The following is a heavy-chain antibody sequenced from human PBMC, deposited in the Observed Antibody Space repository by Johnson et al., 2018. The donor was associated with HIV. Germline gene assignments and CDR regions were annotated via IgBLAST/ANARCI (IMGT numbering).Heavy chain of an antibody. J-gene: IGHJ3*02. CDR3: ARALGATYAFDI. CDR1: GFTFSSYA. V-gene: IGHV3-13*01. Sequence: VHLVESGGGVVQPGRSLRLSCAASGFTFSSYAMHWVRQATGKGLEWVSAIGTAGDTYYPGSVKGRFTISRENAKNSLYLQMNSLRAGDTAVYYCARALGATYAFDIWGQGTMVTVSS. CDR2: IGTAGDT. D-gene: IGHD1-26*01.